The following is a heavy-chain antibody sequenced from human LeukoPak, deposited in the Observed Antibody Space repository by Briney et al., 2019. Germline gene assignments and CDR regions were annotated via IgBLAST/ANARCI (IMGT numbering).Heavy chain of an antibody. CDR1: GGSISSGGYY. Sequence: PSETLSLTCTVSGGSISSGGYYWSWVRQHPGKGLEWIGYIYYSGSTYYNPSLKSRVTISVDTSKNQFSLKLSSVTAADTAVYYCARPIYDSSGLEAFDIWAKGQWSPSLQ. CDR2: IYYSGST. D-gene: IGHD3-22*01. J-gene: IGHJ3*02. V-gene: IGHV4-31*03. CDR3: ARPIYDSSGLEAFDI.